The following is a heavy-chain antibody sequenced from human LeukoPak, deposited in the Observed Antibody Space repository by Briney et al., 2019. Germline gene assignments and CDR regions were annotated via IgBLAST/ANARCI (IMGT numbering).Heavy chain of an antibody. D-gene: IGHD2-8*01. CDR2: ILASGSPT. CDR1: GFNFNSYT. CDR3: AKDLRPDGVDNFDH. J-gene: IGHJ4*02. Sequence: PGGSLRLSCAASGFNFNSYTMNWVRQAPGKGLQWVANILASGSPTYYADSVKGRFIISRDNSKNTVYLQMNSLRVEDTAIYYCAKDLRPDGVDNFDHWGQGILVTDSS. V-gene: IGHV3-23*01.